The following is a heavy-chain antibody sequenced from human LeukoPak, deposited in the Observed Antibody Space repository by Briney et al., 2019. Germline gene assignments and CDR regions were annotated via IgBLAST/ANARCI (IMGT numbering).Heavy chain of an antibody. J-gene: IGHJ4*02. CDR1: GFTFSSYA. CDR2: ISYDGSNK. V-gene: IGHV3-30-3*01. CDR3: ALQLEAYYFDY. D-gene: IGHD1-1*01. Sequence: GRSLRLSCAASGFTFSSYAMHWVRQAPGKGLERVAVISYDGSNKYYADSVKGRFTISRDNSKNTLYLQMNSLRAEDTAVYYCALQLEAYYFDYWGQGTLVTVSS.